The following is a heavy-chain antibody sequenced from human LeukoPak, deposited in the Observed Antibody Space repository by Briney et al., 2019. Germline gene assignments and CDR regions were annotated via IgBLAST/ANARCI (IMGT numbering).Heavy chain of an antibody. CDR2: IYYSGST. Sequence: SETLSLTCTVSDDSISSSSYYWGWIRQPPGKGLEWIGNIYYSGSTYYNPSLKSRSTISVDTSKNQFSLRLSSVTAADTAVYYCARTYYRRSSSFDYWGQGTLVTVSS. V-gene: IGHV4-39*01. J-gene: IGHJ4*02. CDR3: ARTYYRRSSSFDY. CDR1: DDSISSSSYY. D-gene: IGHD6-6*01.